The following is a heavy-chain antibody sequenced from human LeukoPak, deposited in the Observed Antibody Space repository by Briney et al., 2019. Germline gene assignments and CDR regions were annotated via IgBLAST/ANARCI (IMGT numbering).Heavy chain of an antibody. J-gene: IGHJ4*02. D-gene: IGHD1-26*01. CDR2: ISGFNGNR. V-gene: IGHV1-18*01. CDR3: ARDPQRGASFFDY. Sequence: ASVKVSCKPSGYTFTNYGISWVRQAPGQGLEWMGWISGFNGNRNIVQKFQGRVTMTTDTSTNTAYLELRSLRSDDTAVYYCARDPQRGASFFDYWGQGTLVTVSS. CDR1: GYTFTNYG.